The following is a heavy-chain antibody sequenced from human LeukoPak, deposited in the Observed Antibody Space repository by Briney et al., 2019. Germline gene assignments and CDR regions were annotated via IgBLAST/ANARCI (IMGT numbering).Heavy chain of an antibody. J-gene: IGHJ4*02. CDR1: GFTFSNYD. CDR3: AKDAGFGAADDY. V-gene: IGHV3-23*01. CDR2: ISGSGGST. D-gene: IGHD6-13*01. Sequence: GGSLRLSCAASGFTFSNYDRSWARQAPGKGLEWVSAISGSGGSTSYADSVKGRSTISRDNSKNTLYLQMSSLRAEDTAVYYCAKDAGFGAADDYWGQGTLVTVSS.